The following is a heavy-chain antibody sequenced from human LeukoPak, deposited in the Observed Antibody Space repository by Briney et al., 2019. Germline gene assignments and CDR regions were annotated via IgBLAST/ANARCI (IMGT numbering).Heavy chain of an antibody. D-gene: IGHD2-2*01. Sequence: PGGSQRLSCAVSGFTFSSYWMTWVRQAPGKGLEWVAHIKQDGSEKYYVDSVKGRFTISRDNAKNSLYLQMNSLRAEDTAVYYCARYYCSTTNCLLFDYWGQGTLVTVSS. CDR2: IKQDGSEK. CDR3: ARYYCSTTNCLLFDY. J-gene: IGHJ4*02. CDR1: GFTFSSYW. V-gene: IGHV3-7*01.